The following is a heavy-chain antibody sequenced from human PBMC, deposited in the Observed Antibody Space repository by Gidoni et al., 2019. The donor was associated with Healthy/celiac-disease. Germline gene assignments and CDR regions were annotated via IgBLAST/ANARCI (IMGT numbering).Heavy chain of an antibody. CDR1: GGSFSGYY. Sequence: QVQLQQWGAGLLKPSETLSLTCAVYGGSFSGYYWSWIRQPPGKGLEWIGEINHSASTNYNPSLKSRVTISVDTSKNQFSLKLNSLTAADTAVYYCARRSYGSTRLGWFDPWGQGTLVTVS. V-gene: IGHV4-34*01. CDR2: INHSAST. D-gene: IGHD3-16*01. J-gene: IGHJ5*02. CDR3: ARRSYGSTRLGWFDP.